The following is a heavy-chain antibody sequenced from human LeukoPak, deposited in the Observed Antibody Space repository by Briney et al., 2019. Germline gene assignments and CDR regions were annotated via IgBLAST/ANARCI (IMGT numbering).Heavy chain of an antibody. J-gene: IGHJ1*01. CDR3: ARDFVPKYSSSWYNAEYFQH. Sequence: ASVKVSCKASGYTVTGYYMHWVRQAPGQGLGWMGWINPNSGGTNYAQKFQGRVTMTRDTSISTAYMELSRLRSDDTAVYYCARDFVPKYSSSWYNAEYFQHWGQGTLVTVSS. V-gene: IGHV1-2*02. CDR1: GYTVTGYY. D-gene: IGHD6-13*01. CDR2: INPNSGGT.